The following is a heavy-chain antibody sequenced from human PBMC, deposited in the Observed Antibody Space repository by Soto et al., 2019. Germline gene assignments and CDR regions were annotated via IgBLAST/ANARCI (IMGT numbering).Heavy chain of an antibody. CDR3: ARAPYDSSGYFPQAYYYYGMDV. CDR1: GGTFSSYA. Sequence: SVKVSCKASGGTFSSYAISWVRQAPGQGLEWMGGIIPIFGTANYAQKSQGRVTITADESTSTAYMELSSLRSEDTAVYYCARAPYDSSGYFPQAYYYYGMDVWGQGTTVTVSS. V-gene: IGHV1-69*13. J-gene: IGHJ6*02. CDR2: IIPIFGTA. D-gene: IGHD3-22*01.